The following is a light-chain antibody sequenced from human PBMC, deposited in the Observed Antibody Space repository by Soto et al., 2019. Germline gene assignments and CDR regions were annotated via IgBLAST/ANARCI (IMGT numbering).Light chain of an antibody. V-gene: IGKV1-33*01. CDR3: QQHDGRPTMT. J-gene: IGKJ5*01. CDR2: AVS. Sequence: IQLTQSPSSLSASVGETVTITCRASQDIDNSLNWYQHKPGKAPKLLVYAVSFLETGVPSRFSGRGSGTVCRLTINSLQSDDVATDYCQQHDGRPTMTFGQGTRLDSK. CDR1: QDIDNS.